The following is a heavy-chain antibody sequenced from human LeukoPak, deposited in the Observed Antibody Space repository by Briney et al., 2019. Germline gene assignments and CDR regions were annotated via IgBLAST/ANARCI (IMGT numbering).Heavy chain of an antibody. D-gene: IGHD1-26*01. J-gene: IGHJ4*02. CDR2: TSDRGDYT. V-gene: IGHV3-23*01. CDR3: AKKAQYNGNYPLDY. Sequence: GGSLRLSCEASGFTFDNYAMSWVRQAPGKGLEWVSGTSDRGDYTYYADSVKGRFTISRDNSKNTLYLQMNSLRAEDTALYFCAKKAQYNGNYPLDYWGQGTLVTVSS. CDR1: GFTFDNYA.